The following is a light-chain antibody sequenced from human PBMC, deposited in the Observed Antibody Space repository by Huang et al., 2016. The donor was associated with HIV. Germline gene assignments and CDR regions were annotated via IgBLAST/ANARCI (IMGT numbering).Light chain of an antibody. V-gene: IGKV1-39*01. CDR1: QIIATY. CDR3: QQSYSVPLT. CDR2: AAT. J-gene: IGKJ4*01. Sequence: DIQMTQSPSSLSASVGDRVTITCRTSQIIATYLNWYQQKPGKAPKFLIYAATSLQRGVPSRFSGSGSGTEFTLTISGLQPEDSATYYCQQSYSVPLTFGGGTKVEIK.